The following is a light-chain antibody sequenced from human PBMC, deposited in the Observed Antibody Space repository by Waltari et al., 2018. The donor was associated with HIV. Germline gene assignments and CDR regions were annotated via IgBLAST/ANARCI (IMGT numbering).Light chain of an antibody. Sequence: EIVLTQSPATLSLSPGERATLSCRASQSISSYLAWYQHKPGQSPRLLIYDASNRATGIPARCSGSGSGTDFTLTISSLGPEDFAVYYCQQRSNWPPFTFGPGTKVDIK. CDR1: QSISSY. CDR3: QQRSNWPPFT. CDR2: DAS. V-gene: IGKV3-11*01. J-gene: IGKJ3*01.